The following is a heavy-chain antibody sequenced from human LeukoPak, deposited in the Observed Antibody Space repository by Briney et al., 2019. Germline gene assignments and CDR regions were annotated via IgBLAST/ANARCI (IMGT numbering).Heavy chain of an antibody. CDR2: ISGSGGST. D-gene: IGHD3-16*02. CDR3: ARDLRCTREY. V-gene: IGHV3-23*01. CDR1: GFTFSSYA. Sequence: GGSLRLFCAASGFTFSSYAKSWVHQAPGKGLEWVSVISGSGGSTDYADSVKGRFTISRDNAKNTLYLQMNSLRAEDTAVYFCARDLRCTREYWGQGTLVTVSS. J-gene: IGHJ4*02.